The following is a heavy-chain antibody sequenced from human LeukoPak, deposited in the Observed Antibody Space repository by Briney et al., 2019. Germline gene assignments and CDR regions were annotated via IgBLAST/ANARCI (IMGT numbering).Heavy chain of an antibody. V-gene: IGHV4-31*03. CDR3: ARDAYYGPGSLVY. D-gene: IGHD3-10*01. CDR2: IYYSGST. CDR1: GDSINGGGYY. J-gene: IGHJ4*02. Sequence: SETLSLTCTVSGDSINGGGYYWSWIRQHPGKGLEWIGYIYYSGSTYYNPSLKSRVSVDTSMNQFSLKVSSVTVADTAVYYCARDAYYGPGSLVYWGQGTLVTVSS.